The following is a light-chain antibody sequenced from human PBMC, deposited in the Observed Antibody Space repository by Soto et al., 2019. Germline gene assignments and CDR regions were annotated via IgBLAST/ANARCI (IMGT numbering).Light chain of an antibody. J-gene: IGKJ4*01. CDR3: QKYNSAPLT. Sequence: DIPMTQSPSSLSASVGDRVTITCRATQGISNYLAWYQQKPGKVPKLLICAASTLQSGVPSRLSGSGSGTDFTLTISSLQPEDVATYYYQKYNSAPLTFGGGTKVEIK. CDR2: AAS. CDR1: QGISNY. V-gene: IGKV1-27*01.